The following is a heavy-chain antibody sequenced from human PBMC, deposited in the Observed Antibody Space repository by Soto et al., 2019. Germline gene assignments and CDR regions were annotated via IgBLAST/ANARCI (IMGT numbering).Heavy chain of an antibody. CDR3: ARGIVYGDGRRDDAFDI. CDR1: GGTFSSYA. J-gene: IGHJ3*02. D-gene: IGHD4-17*01. V-gene: IGHV1-69*01. CDR2: IIPIFGTA. Sequence: QVQLVQSGAEVKKPGSSVKVSCKASGGTFSSYAISWVRKAPGQGLDWMGGIIPIFGTANYAQKFQGRVTITADESTSTAYMELSSLRSEDTAVYYCARGIVYGDGRRDDAFDIWGQGTMVTVSS.